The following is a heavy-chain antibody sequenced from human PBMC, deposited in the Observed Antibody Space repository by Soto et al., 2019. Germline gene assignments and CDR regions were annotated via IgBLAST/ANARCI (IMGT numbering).Heavy chain of an antibody. CDR3: ARYYSSSWYWYFQH. Sequence: GGSLRLSCAASGFTFSSYGMHWVRQAPGKGLEWVAVISYDGSNKYYADSVKGRFTISRDNSKNTLYLQMNSLRAEDTAVYYCARYYSSSWYWYFQHWGQGTLVTVSS. D-gene: IGHD6-13*01. J-gene: IGHJ1*01. V-gene: IGHV3-30*03. CDR2: ISYDGSNK. CDR1: GFTFSSYG.